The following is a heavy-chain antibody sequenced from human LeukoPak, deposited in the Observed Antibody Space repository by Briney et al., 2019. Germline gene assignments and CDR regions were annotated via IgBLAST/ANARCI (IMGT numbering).Heavy chain of an antibody. J-gene: IGHJ4*02. CDR1: GFTFSNYW. CDR3: ARTKQQLVLAAPEY. CDR2: IKPDGSEK. Sequence: GGSLRLSCAASGFTFSNYWMSWVRQAPGKGLEWVAHIKPDGSEKNYVDSVKGRFTLFRDDAKNSVYLQMNSLRVEDTAVYYCARTKQQLVLAAPEYWGQGTLVTVSS. D-gene: IGHD6-13*01. V-gene: IGHV3-7*01.